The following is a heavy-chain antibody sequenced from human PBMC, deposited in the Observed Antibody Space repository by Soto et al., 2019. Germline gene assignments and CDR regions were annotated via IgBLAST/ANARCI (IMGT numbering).Heavy chain of an antibody. Sequence: ESVGGVVQPGRSLRLSCAASGFTFSSYAMHWVRQAPGKGLEWVAVISYDGSNKYYADSVKGRFTISRDNSKNTLYLQMNSLRAEDTAVYYCARGTGPADRSGVDDWGQGTLVTVSS. CDR2: ISYDGSNK. CDR1: GFTFSSYA. V-gene: IGHV3-30-3*01. J-gene: IGHJ4*02. D-gene: IGHD6-19*01. CDR3: ARGTGPADRSGVDD.